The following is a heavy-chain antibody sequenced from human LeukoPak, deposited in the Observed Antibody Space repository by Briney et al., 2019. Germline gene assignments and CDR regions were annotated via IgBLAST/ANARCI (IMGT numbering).Heavy chain of an antibody. D-gene: IGHD3-22*01. CDR2: INGRGVVT. Sequence: GGSLRLSCEASGFTFTSYAMSWVRQAPGKGLEWVSGINGRGVVTFYADSVKGRFTVSRDNSNNVLYLQMNSLRAEDTALYYCAKESGDSSGYCSSWGQGTLVTVSS. J-gene: IGHJ5*02. CDR1: GFTFTSYA. CDR3: AKESGDSSGYCSS. V-gene: IGHV3-23*01.